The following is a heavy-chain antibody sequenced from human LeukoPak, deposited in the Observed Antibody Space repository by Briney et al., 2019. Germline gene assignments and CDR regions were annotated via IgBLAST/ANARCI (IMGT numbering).Heavy chain of an antibody. V-gene: IGHV3-66*01. CDR2: MYSVGST. CDR1: GFTISANF. Sequence: GGSLRLSCAASGFTISANFMSWVRQAPGKGLEWVSIMYSVGSTFYADSVKGRFTISRDPSKNSLDLQMDSLRGDDTAVYYCARDLSGYSYGFGGDLWGQGTLVTVSS. J-gene: IGHJ4*02. D-gene: IGHD5-18*01. CDR3: ARDLSGYSYGFGGDL.